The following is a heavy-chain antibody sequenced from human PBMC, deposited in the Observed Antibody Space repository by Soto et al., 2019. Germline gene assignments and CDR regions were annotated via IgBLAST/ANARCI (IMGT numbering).Heavy chain of an antibody. V-gene: IGHV3-33*01. CDR3: ARRGTEGTFYGDYAENWFYP. J-gene: IGHJ5*02. Sequence: QAQLVESGGGVVQPGRSLRLSCAASGFTFSSSGMHWVRQAPGKGLEWVAAIWSDGSNKRYADPVQGRFTISRDNSKNTLSIQMNSRRGENTAVYYCARRGTEGTFYGDYAENWFYPVGQGTLVTVSS. CDR2: IWSDGSNK. D-gene: IGHD4-17*01. CDR1: GFTFSSSG.